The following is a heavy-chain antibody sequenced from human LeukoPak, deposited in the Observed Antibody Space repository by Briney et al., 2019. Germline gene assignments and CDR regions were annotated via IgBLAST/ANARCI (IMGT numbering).Heavy chain of an antibody. V-gene: IGHV3-11*01. CDR3: ARITSNAFDI. Sequence: GGALRLFCAASGFTFSDYYMSWIREAPGKGLEWVSYISSSGSTIYYADSVKGRFTISRDNAKNSLYLQMNSLRGEDTAVYYCARITSNAFDIWGQGTMVIVSS. CDR1: GFTFSDYY. CDR2: ISSSGSTI. J-gene: IGHJ3*02.